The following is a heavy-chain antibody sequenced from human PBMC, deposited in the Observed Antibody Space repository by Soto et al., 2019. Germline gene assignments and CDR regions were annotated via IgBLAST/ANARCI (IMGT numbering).Heavy chain of an antibody. CDR2: ISGSGGST. Sequence: GGSLRLSCAASGFTFSSYAMSWVRQAPGKGLEWVSAISGSGGSTYYADSVKGRFTISRDNSKNTLYLQMNSLRAEDTAVYYCAKVDSYYDVWSGLPKGDYYMDVWGKGTTVTVSS. V-gene: IGHV3-23*01. CDR1: GFTFSSYA. J-gene: IGHJ6*03. D-gene: IGHD3-3*01. CDR3: AKVDSYYDVWSGLPKGDYYMDV.